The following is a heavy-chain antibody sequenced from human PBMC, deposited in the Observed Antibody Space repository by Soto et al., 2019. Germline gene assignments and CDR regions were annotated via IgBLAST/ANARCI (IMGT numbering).Heavy chain of an antibody. CDR1: GFTFSNAW. D-gene: IGHD3-22*01. CDR2: IKSKTDGGTT. V-gene: IGHV3-15*01. J-gene: IGHJ4*02. Sequence: EVQLVESGGGLIKPGGSLRLSCAASGFTFSNAWMSWVRQAPGKGLEWVGRIKSKTDGGTTDYAAPVKGRFTISRDDSKNTLYLQMNSLKTEDTAVYYCTTVDYYDSSGYYYHYWGQGTLVTVSS. CDR3: TTVDYYDSSGYYYHY.